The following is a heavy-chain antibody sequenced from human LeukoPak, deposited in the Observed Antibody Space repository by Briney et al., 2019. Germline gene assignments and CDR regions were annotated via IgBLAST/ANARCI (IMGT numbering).Heavy chain of an antibody. Sequence: YXMSWVRQAPGKGLEWVSAISGSGGSTYYADSVKGRFTISRDNSKNTLYVQMNSLTAEDTAVYYCAKAVATGPYYYGSGNYWGQGTLVTVSS. D-gene: IGHD3-10*01. V-gene: IGHV3-23*01. CDR1: YX. CDR2: ISGSGGST. J-gene: IGHJ4*02. CDR3: AKAVATGPYYYGSGNY.